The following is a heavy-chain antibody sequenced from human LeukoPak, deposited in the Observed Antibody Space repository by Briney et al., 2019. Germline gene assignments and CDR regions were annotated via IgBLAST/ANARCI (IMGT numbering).Heavy chain of an antibody. D-gene: IGHD2-2*01. CDR3: ASPKALYCSSTSCQTANGAFDI. V-gene: IGHV1-69*02. CDR1: GGTFSSYT. CDR2: IIPVLGMA. J-gene: IGHJ3*02. Sequence: ASVKVSCKASGGTFSSYTISWVRQAPGQGLEWMERIIPVLGMANYAQKFQGRVTITVDKSTSTAYMELSSLRSEDTAVYYCASPKALYCSSTSCQTANGAFDIWGQGTMVTVSS.